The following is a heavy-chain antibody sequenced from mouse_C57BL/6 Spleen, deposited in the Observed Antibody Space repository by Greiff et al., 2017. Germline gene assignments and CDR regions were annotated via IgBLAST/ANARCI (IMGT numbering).Heavy chain of an antibody. CDR3: TSWLLYYFDY. J-gene: IGHJ2*01. Sequence: VKLQQSGAELVRPGASVTLSCKASGYTFTDYEMHWVKQTPVHGLEWIGAIDPETGGTAYNQKFKGKAILTADKSSSTAYMELRSLTSEDSAVYYCTSWLLYYFDYWGQDTTLTVSS. V-gene: IGHV1-15*01. CDR1: GYTFTDYE. D-gene: IGHD2-3*01. CDR2: IDPETGGT.